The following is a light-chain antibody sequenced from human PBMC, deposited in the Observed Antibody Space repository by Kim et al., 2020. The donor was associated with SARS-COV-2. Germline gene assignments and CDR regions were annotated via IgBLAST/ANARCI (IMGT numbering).Light chain of an antibody. Sequence: PGERATLYCRASHCVSSSLVWNQQKPGQAPRPLIYDASNRATGVPARFSGSGSGTDFTLTISSLEPEDFAVYYCQHRDNWPPFGQGTKVDIK. J-gene: IGKJ1*01. CDR3: QHRDNWPP. V-gene: IGKV3-11*01. CDR1: HCVSSS. CDR2: DAS.